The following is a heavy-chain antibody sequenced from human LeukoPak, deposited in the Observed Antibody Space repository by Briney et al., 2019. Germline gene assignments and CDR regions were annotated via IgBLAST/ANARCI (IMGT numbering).Heavy chain of an antibody. J-gene: IGHJ5*02. Sequence: GGSLRLSWAVSGFSFSHVPMHWVRQAPGKGLGYVSAISSDGGSTYYADSVKGRFTISRDNSKDTLYLQMGSLTAEDTAVYYCARGFSGTRSWGQGTLVTVSS. V-gene: IGHV3-64*02. D-gene: IGHD6-25*01. CDR1: GFSFSHVP. CDR2: ISSDGGST. CDR3: ARGFSGTRS.